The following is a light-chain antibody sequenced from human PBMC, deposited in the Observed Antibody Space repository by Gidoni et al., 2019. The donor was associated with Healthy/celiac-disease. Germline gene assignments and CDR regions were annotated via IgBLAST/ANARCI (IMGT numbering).Light chain of an antibody. J-gene: IGLJ1*01. CDR2: DVS. Sequence: QFALTQPRSVSVSPGQSVTLSCTGTSSDVGGYNYVSWYQQHPGKAPKVMIYDVSKRPPGVPDRFSGSKSGNTASLTISGLQAEDEAEYYCCSYAGSYSYVFGTGAKVTVL. V-gene: IGLV2-11*01. CDR3: CSYAGSYSYV. CDR1: SSDVGGYNY.